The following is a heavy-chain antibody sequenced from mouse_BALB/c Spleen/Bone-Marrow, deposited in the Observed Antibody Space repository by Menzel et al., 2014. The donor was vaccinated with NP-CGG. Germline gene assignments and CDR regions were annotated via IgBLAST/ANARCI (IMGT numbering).Heavy chain of an antibody. CDR1: GYTFTSYW. CDR2: INPSTGYT. Sequence: QVQLKDSGAELAKPGASVKMSCKASGYTFTSYWMHWVKQRPGQGLEWIGYINPSTGYTEYNQKFKDKATLTADKSSSTAYMQLSSLTSEDSAVYYCATGTYYFDYWGQGTTLTVSS. D-gene: IGHD4-1*01. J-gene: IGHJ2*01. V-gene: IGHV1-7*01. CDR3: ATGTYYFDY.